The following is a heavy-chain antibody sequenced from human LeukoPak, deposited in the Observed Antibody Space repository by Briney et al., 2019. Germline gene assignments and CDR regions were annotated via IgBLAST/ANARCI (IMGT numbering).Heavy chain of an antibody. Sequence: GGSLRLSCAASGFTFSNAWMSWVRQAPGKGLEWVGRIKSKTDGGTTDYAAPVKGRFTISRDDSKNTLYLQMNSLKTEDTAVYYCTTDSARATVTTFCWGQGTLVTVSS. J-gene: IGHJ4*02. CDR1: GFTFSNAW. CDR3: TTDSARATVTTFC. V-gene: IGHV3-15*01. D-gene: IGHD4-17*01. CDR2: IKSKTDGGTT.